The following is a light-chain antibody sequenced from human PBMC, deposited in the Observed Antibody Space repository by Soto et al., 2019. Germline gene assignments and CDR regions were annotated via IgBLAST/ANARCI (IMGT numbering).Light chain of an antibody. CDR1: QDISNY. V-gene: IGKV1-33*01. J-gene: IGKJ2*01. CDR3: QQYDNL. Sequence: DIQMTQSPSSLSVSVGDRVTITCQASQDISNYLNWYQQKPGKAPKLLIYDASNLETGVPSRFSGSGSGTDFTFTISSLQPEDIATYYCQQYDNLFGQGTKLEIK. CDR2: DAS.